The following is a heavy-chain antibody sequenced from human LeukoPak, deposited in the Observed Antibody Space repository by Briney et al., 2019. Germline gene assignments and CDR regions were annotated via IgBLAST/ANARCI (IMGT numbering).Heavy chain of an antibody. CDR2: IYTSGST. D-gene: IGHD6-13*01. CDR1: GVSISSYY. Sequence: KPSETLSLTCTVSGVSISSYYWTWIRQSAGKGLEWIGRIYTSGSTYYNPSLKSRVSMSVDTSKNQFSLNLSSVTAADTAVYYCARGDPLGSIAAAAPLSLGTSKTWYFDLWGRGTLVTVSS. V-gene: IGHV4-4*07. CDR3: ARGDPLGSIAAAAPLSLGTSKTWYFDL. J-gene: IGHJ2*01.